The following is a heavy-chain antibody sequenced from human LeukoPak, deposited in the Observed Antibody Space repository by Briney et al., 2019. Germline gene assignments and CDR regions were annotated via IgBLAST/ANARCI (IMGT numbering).Heavy chain of an antibody. CDR1: GFTFSSYA. D-gene: IGHD6-6*01. V-gene: IGHV3-30*04. CDR3: ARDGLAPNYYYGMDV. J-gene: IGHJ6*02. CDR2: ISYDGSNK. Sequence: GGSLRLSCAASGFTFSSYAMHWVRQAPGKGLEWVAVISYDGSNKYYADSVKGRFTISRDNSKNTLYLQMNSLRAEDTAVYYCARDGLAPNYYYGMDVWGQGTTVTVSS.